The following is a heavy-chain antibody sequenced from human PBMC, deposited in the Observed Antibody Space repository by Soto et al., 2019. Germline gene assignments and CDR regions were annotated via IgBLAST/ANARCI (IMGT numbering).Heavy chain of an antibody. D-gene: IGHD6-19*01. CDR1: GFTFSSYS. CDR2: ISSSSSTI. CDR3: ARERAVGIAVALNWFDP. Sequence: EVQLVESGRGLVQPGGSLRLSCAASGFTFSSYSMNWVRQAPGKGLEWVSYISSSSSTIYYADSVKGRFTISRDNAKNSLYLQMNSLRDEDTAVYYCARERAVGIAVALNWFDPWGQGTLVTVSS. V-gene: IGHV3-48*02. J-gene: IGHJ5*02.